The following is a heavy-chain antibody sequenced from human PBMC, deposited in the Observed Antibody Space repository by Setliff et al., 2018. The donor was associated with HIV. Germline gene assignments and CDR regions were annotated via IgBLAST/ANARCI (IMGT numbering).Heavy chain of an antibody. CDR3: ASLGAFDI. CDR2: ISDGSST. CDR1: GFTFSDYY. Sequence: GGSLRLSCAASGFTFSDYYMSWIRQAPGKGLEWVSYISDGSSTTYADSVKGRFTISRDNAKNSLYLQMNSLRAEDTALYYCASLGAFDIWGQGTLVTVSS. J-gene: IGHJ3*02. V-gene: IGHV3-11*06.